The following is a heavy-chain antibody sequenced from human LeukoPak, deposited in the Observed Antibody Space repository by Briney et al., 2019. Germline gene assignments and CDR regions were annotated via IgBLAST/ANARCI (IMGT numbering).Heavy chain of an antibody. D-gene: IGHD6-6*01. CDR1: GFTFSSYG. Sequence: PGGSLRLSCAASGFTFSSYGMNWVRQAPGKGLEWLSYISSSSRTIFYADSVKGRFTVSRDNVKNFLYLQMHSLRDEDTAVYYCAKWKYSNSGIDDYWGQGTLVTVSS. J-gene: IGHJ4*02. V-gene: IGHV3-48*02. CDR2: ISSSSRTI. CDR3: AKWKYSNSGIDDY.